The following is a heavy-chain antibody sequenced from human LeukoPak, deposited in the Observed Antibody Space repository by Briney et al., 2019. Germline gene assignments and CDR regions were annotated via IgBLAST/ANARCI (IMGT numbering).Heavy chain of an antibody. Sequence: SETLSLTCTVSGYSISSGYYWGWIRQPPGEGLEGIGSIYHSASTYYNPSLKTLLTISVDTSKNQFSLKLSSVTAADTAVYYCASGGADYDILTGFDYWGQGTLVTVSS. D-gene: IGHD3-9*01. CDR2: IYHSAST. CDR1: GYSISSGYY. V-gene: IGHV4-38-2*02. J-gene: IGHJ4*02. CDR3: ASGGADYDILTGFDY.